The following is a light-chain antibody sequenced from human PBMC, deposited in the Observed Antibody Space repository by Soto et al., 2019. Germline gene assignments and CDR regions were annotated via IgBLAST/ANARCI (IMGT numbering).Light chain of an antibody. V-gene: IGKV3-20*01. J-gene: IGKJ2*01. CDR2: GAS. CDR3: QQYGSSPRMYT. CDR1: QSVSSSY. Sequence: EIVLTQSPGTLSLSPGERATLSCRASQSVSSSYLAWYQQKPGQAPRLLIYGASSRATGIPDRFSGSGSGKDFTLTISRLEPEDFAVYYCQQYGSSPRMYTFGQATKLEIK.